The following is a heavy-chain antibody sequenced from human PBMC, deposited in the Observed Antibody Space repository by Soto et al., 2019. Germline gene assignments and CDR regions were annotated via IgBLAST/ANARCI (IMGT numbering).Heavy chain of an antibody. CDR3: ARDRSSSEGDY. Sequence: QVQLVESGGGVVQPGRSLRLSCAASGFTFSSYGMHWVRQAPGKGLEWVAVISYDGSNKYYADSVKGRFTISRDNSKNTLYLQMNSLRAEDTAVYYCARDRSSSEGDYWGQGTLVTVSS. V-gene: IGHV3-30*03. J-gene: IGHJ4*02. CDR1: GFTFSSYG. CDR2: ISYDGSNK. D-gene: IGHD6-13*01.